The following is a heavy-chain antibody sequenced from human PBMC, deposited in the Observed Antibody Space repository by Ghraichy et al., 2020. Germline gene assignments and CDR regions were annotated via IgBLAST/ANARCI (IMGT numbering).Heavy chain of an antibody. J-gene: IGHJ4*02. D-gene: IGHD3-22*01. CDR1: GFSFSTYW. CDR3: ARGHSGYYDSSGYARN. V-gene: IGHV3-7*01. Sequence: GGSLRLSCAASGFSFSTYWMTWVRQAPGKGLEWVANIKQDGSKKYYADSVKGRFNISRDNAKNSLYLQMNSLRAEDTAVYYCARGHSGYYDSSGYARNWGQGTLVTVSS. CDR2: IKQDGSKK.